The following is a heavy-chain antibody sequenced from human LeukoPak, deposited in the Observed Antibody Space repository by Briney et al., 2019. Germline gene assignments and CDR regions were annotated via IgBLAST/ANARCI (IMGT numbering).Heavy chain of an antibody. CDR3: SRPRGCSDGGCDNFDY. CDR1: GFTFSSYS. V-gene: IGHV3-48*04. Sequence: GGSLRLSCAASGFTFSSYSMNWVRQAPGKGLEWVSYISSSSSTIYYADSVKGRFTISRDNAKNSLYLQMNSLRAEDTAVYYCSRPRGCSDGGCDNFDYWGQGTLVTVSS. J-gene: IGHJ4*02. D-gene: IGHD2-15*01. CDR2: ISSSSSTI.